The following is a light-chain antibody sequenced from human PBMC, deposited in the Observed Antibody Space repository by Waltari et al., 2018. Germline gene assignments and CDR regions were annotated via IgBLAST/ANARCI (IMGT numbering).Light chain of an antibody. CDR3: QAWDSSTDWV. CDR2: KES. J-gene: IGLJ3*02. CDR1: KLGDKY. Sequence: SYELTQPPSVSVSPGQTASITCSGDKLGDKYACWYQQKPGQSPVLVIYKESKRPSGIPERFSGSNSGNTATLTISGTQAMDEADYYCQAWDSSTDWVFGGGTKLTVL. V-gene: IGLV3-1*01.